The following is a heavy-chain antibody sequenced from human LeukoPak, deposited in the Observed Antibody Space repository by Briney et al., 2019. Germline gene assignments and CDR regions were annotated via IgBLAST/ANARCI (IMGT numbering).Heavy chain of an antibody. CDR2: ISNSGGDT. D-gene: IGHD3-10*01. J-gene: IGHJ3*02. CDR3: AKSRSYTVRDAFEI. V-gene: IGHV3-23*01. Sequence: GGSLRLSCAASGFTFSNYAMSWVRQAPGRGLEWVLGISNSGGDTQYADSVKGRFTISRDNSENTLYPQMNSLRAEDTAVYYCAKSRSYTVRDAFEIWGQGTKVTVSS. CDR1: GFTFSNYA.